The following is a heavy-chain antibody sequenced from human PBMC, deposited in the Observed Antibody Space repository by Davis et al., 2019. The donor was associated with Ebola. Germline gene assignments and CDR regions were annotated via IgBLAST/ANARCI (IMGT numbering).Heavy chain of an antibody. Sequence: GESLKISCAAPGFTFSNYAMSWVRQGPGKGLEWVSAVSGSGGSTYYADSVKGRFTVSRDNSKNTVYMQMNSLRGEDTAVYYCARIGGTDYWGQGTLVTVSS. D-gene: IGHD1-26*01. CDR2: VSGSGGST. CDR1: GFTFSNYA. J-gene: IGHJ4*02. V-gene: IGHV3-23*01. CDR3: ARIGGTDY.